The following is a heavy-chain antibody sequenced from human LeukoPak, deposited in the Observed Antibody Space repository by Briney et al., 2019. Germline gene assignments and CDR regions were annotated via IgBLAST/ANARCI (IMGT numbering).Heavy chain of an antibody. V-gene: IGHV3-48*01. D-gene: IGHD4-17*01. CDR1: GFTFSTYS. CDR3: ARGGDYGDGGWDYFDY. J-gene: IGHJ4*02. Sequence: HAGGSLRLSCAASGFTFSTYSMNWVRQAPGKGLEWVSNISSSSSSIYYADSVKGRFTISRDNAKNSLYLQMNSLRAEDTAVYYCARGGDYGDGGWDYFDYWGQGTLVTVSS. CDR2: ISSSSSSI.